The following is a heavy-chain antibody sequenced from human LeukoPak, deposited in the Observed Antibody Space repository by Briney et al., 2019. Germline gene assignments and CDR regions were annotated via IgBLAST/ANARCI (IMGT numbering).Heavy chain of an antibody. J-gene: IGHJ6*02. CDR3: ARGPTTVTDYYGMDV. V-gene: IGHV3-48*03. CDR2: ISSSGSTI. Sequence: GGSLRLSCAASGFTFSSYEMNWGRQAPGKGLEWVSYISSSGSTIYYADPVKGRFTISRDNAKNSLYLQMNSLRAEDTAVYYCARGPTTVTDYYGMDVWGQGTTVTVSS. D-gene: IGHD4-17*01. CDR1: GFTFSSYE.